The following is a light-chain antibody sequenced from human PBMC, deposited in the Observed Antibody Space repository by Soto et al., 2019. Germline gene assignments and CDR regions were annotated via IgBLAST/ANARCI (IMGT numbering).Light chain of an antibody. CDR2: DVS. J-gene: IGLJ1*01. CDR1: SSDVGGYNY. V-gene: IGLV2-14*03. CDR3: SSYTSSSTLSTYV. Sequence: QSVLTQPASVSGSPGQSITISCTGTSSDVGGYNYVSWYQHHPGKAPKLMTYDVSNRPSGVSNRFSGSKSGNTASLIISGLQAEDEADYYCSSYTSSSTLSTYVFGTGTKVTVL.